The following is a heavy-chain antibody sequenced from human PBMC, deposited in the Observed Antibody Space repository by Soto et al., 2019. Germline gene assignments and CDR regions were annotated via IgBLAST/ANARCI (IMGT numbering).Heavy chain of an antibody. V-gene: IGHV3-30-3*01. J-gene: IGHJ3*01. Sequence: TGGSLRLSCAASGFTFDNYDMHWVRQAPGKGLEWVSMISYDGVKQSYADSVKGRFTISRDNSKNTLYLQMNSLRTEDTAVYYCARDESFYFGSGSFPYDAFDVWGQGTMVTVSS. D-gene: IGHD3-10*01. CDR1: GFTFDNYD. CDR2: ISYDGVKQ. CDR3: ARDESFYFGSGSFPYDAFDV.